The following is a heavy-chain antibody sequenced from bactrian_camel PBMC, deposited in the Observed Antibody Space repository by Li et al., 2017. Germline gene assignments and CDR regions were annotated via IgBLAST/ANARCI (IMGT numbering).Heavy chain of an antibody. J-gene: IGHJ4*01. Sequence: HVQLVESGGGAVQAGGSLRLSCAGTGTTIRAYCMSWSRQLPGQEREALATIDTEGTVTYVDSVKGRFTISKDNDKNTLYLQMDSLKPQDTAMYYCAGGVPFRRLVPSREYEYKFWGQGTQVTVS. CDR2: IDTEGTV. CDR3: AGGVPFRRLVPSREYEYKF. CDR1: GTTIRAYC. V-gene: IGHV3S53*01. D-gene: IGHD1*01.